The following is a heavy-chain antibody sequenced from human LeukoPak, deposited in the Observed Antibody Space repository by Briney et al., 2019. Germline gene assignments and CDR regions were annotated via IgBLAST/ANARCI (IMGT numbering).Heavy chain of an antibody. CDR2: ISSSSSTI. CDR3: ARDHYYGPGSGSY. J-gene: IGHJ4*02. V-gene: IGHV3-48*01. Sequence: GGSLRLSCAASGFTFSSYSMNWVRQAPGKGLEWVSYISSSSSTIYYADSVKGRFTISRDNAKNSLYLQMNSLRAEDTAVYYCARDHYYGPGSGSYWGQGTLVTVSS. D-gene: IGHD3-10*01. CDR1: GFTFSSYS.